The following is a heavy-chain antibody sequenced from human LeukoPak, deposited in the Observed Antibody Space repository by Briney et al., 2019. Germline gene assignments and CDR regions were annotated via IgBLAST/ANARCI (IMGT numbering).Heavy chain of an antibody. CDR2: INPNSGGT. J-gene: IGHJ4*02. CDR3: ARVYRVVVPAALLNY. D-gene: IGHD2-2*01. Sequence: GASVKVSCKASGYTFIAYYMHWVRQAPGQGLEWMGRINPNSGGTNYAQKFQGRVTMTRDTSISTAYMELSRLRSDDTAVYYCARVYRVVVPAALLNYWGQGTLVTVSS. CDR1: GYTFIAYY. V-gene: IGHV1-2*02.